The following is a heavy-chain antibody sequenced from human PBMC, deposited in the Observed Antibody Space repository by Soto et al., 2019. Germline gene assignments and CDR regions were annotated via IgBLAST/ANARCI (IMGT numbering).Heavy chain of an antibody. CDR2: IVVGSGNT. CDR3: AAGPWELSC. D-gene: IGHD1-26*01. J-gene: IGHJ4*02. Sequence: SVKVSCKGSWFTFTSSAVQWGRKARGQSLEWIGWIVVGSGNTNYAQKFQERVTITRDMSTSTAYMELSSLRSEDTSVYYCAAGPWELSCWGQGTLVTVSA. V-gene: IGHV1-58*01. CDR1: WFTFTSSA.